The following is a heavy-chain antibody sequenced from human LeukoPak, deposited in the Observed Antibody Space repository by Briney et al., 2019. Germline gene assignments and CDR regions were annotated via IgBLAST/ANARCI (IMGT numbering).Heavy chain of an antibody. CDR2: IYYSGST. Sequence: SETLSLTCTVSGGSINSSSYYWGWIRQPPGKGLEWIGSIYYSGSTYYNPSLKSRVTISVGTSKNQFSLKLSSVTAADTAVYYCARDNVVVTAIHSHYYFDYWGLGTLVTVSS. V-gene: IGHV4-39*02. J-gene: IGHJ4*02. D-gene: IGHD2-21*02. CDR3: ARDNVVVTAIHSHYYFDY. CDR1: GGSINSSSYY.